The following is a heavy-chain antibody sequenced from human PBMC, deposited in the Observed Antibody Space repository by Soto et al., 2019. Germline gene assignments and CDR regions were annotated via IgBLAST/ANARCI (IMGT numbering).Heavy chain of an antibody. J-gene: IGHJ4*02. CDR1: GGTFSSYT. Sequence: QVQLVHSGAVVKKPGSSVNVSCKASGGTFSSYTISWVRQAPGQGLEWMGRIIPILGIANYAQKFQGSVTITADKSTSTAYMELSSLISEDTAVYYCARDAGYCSGGSCQIEAPIDYWGQGTLVTVSS. D-gene: IGHD2-15*01. V-gene: IGHV1-69*04. CDR2: IIPILGIA. CDR3: ARDAGYCSGGSCQIEAPIDY.